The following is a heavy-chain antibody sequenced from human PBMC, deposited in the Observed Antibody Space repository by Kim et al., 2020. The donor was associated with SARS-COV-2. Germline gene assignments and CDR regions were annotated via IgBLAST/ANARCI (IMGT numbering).Heavy chain of an antibody. CDR1: GYTFTSYD. CDR2: MNPNSGNT. CDR3: ARGTKYVLRYITYYYYYGMDV. Sequence: ASVKVSCKASGYTFTSYDINWVRQATGQGLEWMGWMNPNSGNTGYAQKFQGRVTMTRNTSISTAYMELSSLRSEDTAVYYCARGTKYVLRYITYYYYYGMDVWGQGTTVTVSS. J-gene: IGHJ6*02. D-gene: IGHD3-9*01. V-gene: IGHV1-8*01.